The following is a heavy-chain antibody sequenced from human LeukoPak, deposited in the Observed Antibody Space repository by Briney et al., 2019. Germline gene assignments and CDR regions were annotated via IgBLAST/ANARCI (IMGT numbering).Heavy chain of an antibody. CDR1: GYTFTSYA. J-gene: IGHJ4*02. V-gene: IGHV1-3*01. D-gene: IGHD3-9*01. Sequence: ASVKVSCKASGYTFTSYAMRWVRQAPGQRLEWMGWINAGNGNTKYSQKFQGRVTITRDTSASTAYMELSSLRSEDTAVFFCQRRAYDILTGYYTLDYWGQGTLVTVSS. CDR2: INAGNGNT. CDR3: QRRAYDILTGYYTLDY.